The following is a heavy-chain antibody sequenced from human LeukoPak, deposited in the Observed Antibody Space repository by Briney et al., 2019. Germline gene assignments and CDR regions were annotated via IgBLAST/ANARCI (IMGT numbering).Heavy chain of an antibody. CDR3: ASGDRGPCEFDY. CDR1: GFTVSSNY. D-gene: IGHD3-22*01. Sequence: GGSLRLSCAASGFTVSSNYMSWVRQAPGKGLEWVSVIYSGGSTYYADSVKGRFTISRDNSKNTLYLQMNSLRAEDTAVYYCASGDRGPCEFDYWGQGTLVAVSS. V-gene: IGHV3-53*01. CDR2: IYSGGST. J-gene: IGHJ4*02.